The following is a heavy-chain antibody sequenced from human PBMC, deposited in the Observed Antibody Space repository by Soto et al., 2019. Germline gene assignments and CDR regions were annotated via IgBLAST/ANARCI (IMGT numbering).Heavy chain of an antibody. CDR2: IYYSGST. Sequence: QVQLQESGPGLVKSSQTLSLTCTVSGGSISSGGYYWSWIRQHPGKGLEWIGYIYYSGSTYYNPSLKSRVTISVDTSKNQFSLKLSSVTAADTAVYYCARDLRFRGFYGMDVWGQGTTVTVSS. V-gene: IGHV4-31*03. D-gene: IGHD3-10*01. CDR1: GGSISSGGYY. J-gene: IGHJ6*02. CDR3: ARDLRFRGFYGMDV.